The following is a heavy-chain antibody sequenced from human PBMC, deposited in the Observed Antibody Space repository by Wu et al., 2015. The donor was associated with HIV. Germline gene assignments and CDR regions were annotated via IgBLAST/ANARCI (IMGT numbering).Heavy chain of an antibody. CDR1: GYTFPSYT. Sequence: QVQLVQSGAEVKKPGASVRVSCKASGYTFPSYTISWVRQAPGQGLEWMGWISVYNDNTNYAQRFQGRVTMTADTSTSTAYMELRSLKSDDTAVYYCARDGGSSWYGSNSYFDYWGQGTLVTVSS. J-gene: IGHJ4*02. V-gene: IGHV1-18*01. CDR3: ARDGGSSWYGSNSYFDY. CDR2: ISVYNDNT. D-gene: IGHD6-13*01.